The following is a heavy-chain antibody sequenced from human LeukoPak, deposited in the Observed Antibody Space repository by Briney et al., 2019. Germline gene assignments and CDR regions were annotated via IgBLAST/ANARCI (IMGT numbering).Heavy chain of an antibody. CDR2: ISSSSSYI. D-gene: IGHD2-2*01. J-gene: IGHJ6*02. CDR1: GFXXXSYS. Sequence: SGFXXXSYSMNWVRQAPGKGLEWVSSISSSSSYIYYADSVEGRFTISRDNAKNSLYLQMNSLRAEDTAVYYCARGQLPDRGYGMDVWGQGTTVTVSS. V-gene: IGHV3-21*01. CDR3: ARGQLPDRGYGMDV.